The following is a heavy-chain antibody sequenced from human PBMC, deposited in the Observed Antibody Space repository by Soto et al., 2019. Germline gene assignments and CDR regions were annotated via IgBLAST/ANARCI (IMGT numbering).Heavy chain of an antibody. CDR3: ARGPYLRGYYGMDV. J-gene: IGHJ6*02. CDR2: IIPIFGTA. V-gene: IGHV1-69*13. Sequence: SVKVSCKASGGTFSSYVISWVRQAPGQGLDWMGGIIPIFGTANYAQKFQGRVTITADDSTSTAYMDLSSLRSEDTAVYYCARGPYLRGYYGMDVWGQGTTVTAP. CDR1: GGTFSSYV. D-gene: IGHD3-10*01.